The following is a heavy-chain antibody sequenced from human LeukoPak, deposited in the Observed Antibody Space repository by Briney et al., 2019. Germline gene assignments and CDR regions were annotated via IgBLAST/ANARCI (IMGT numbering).Heavy chain of an antibody. CDR1: GFTFSSSA. CDR3: AKSGYNRFDY. J-gene: IGHJ4*02. D-gene: IGHD5-24*01. Sequence: GGSLRLSCAASGFTFSSSAMSWVRQAPGKGMEWVSNISGSGSGGSTYYADSVKGRFTISRDNSKNTLYLQMNSLRAEDTAVYYCAKSGYNRFDYWGQGTLVTVSS. V-gene: IGHV3-23*01. CDR2: ISGSGSGGST.